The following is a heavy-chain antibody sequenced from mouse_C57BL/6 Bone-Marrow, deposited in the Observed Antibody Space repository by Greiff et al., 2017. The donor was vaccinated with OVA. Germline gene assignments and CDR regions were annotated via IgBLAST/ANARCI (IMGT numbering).Heavy chain of an antibody. D-gene: IGHD4-1*02. CDR1: GYTFTSYW. CDR2: IDPSDSYT. J-gene: IGHJ4*01. V-gene: IGHV1-69*01. CDR3: ARTNWDGDYYAMDY. Sequence: HVQLKQSGAELVMPGASVKLSCKASGYTFTSYWMHWVKQRPGQGLEWIGEIDPSDSYTNYNQKFKGKSTLTVDKSSSTAYMQLSSLTSEDSAVYYCARTNWDGDYYAMDYWGQGTSVTVSS.